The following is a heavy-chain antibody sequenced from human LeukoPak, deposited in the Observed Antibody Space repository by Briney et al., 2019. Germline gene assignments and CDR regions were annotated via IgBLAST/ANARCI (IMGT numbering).Heavy chain of an antibody. CDR2: ISGSGAST. CDR3: AKAALRYQLLSSLDY. V-gene: IGHV3-23*01. D-gene: IGHD2-2*01. Sequence: GGSLRLSCAASGFTFSSYAMNWARQAPGKGLEWVSAISGSGASTYYADSVKGRFTISRDNSKNTPYLQMDSLRAEDTAIYYCAKAALRYQLLSSLDYWGQGTLVTVSS. J-gene: IGHJ4*02. CDR1: GFTFSSYA.